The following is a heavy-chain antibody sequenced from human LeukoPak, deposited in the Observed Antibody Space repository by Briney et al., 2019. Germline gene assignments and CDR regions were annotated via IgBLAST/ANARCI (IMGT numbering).Heavy chain of an antibody. D-gene: IGHD6-13*01. J-gene: IGHJ6*02. V-gene: IGHV1-58*02. CDR2: IVVGSGNT. Sequence: SVKVSCKASGFTFTSSAMQWVRQARGQRLEWIGWIVVGSGNTNYAQKFQERVTITGDMSTSTAYMELSSLRSEDTAVYYCAATSAGHYYYYGMDVWGQGTTVTVSS. CDR1: GFTFTSSA. CDR3: AATSAGHYYYYGMDV.